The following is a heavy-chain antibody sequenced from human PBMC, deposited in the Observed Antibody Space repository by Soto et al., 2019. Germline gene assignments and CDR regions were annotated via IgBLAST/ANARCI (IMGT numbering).Heavy chain of an antibody. V-gene: IGHV4-4*02. J-gene: IGHJ6*03. CDR2: IYHSGST. CDR1: SGSISSSNW. Sequence: QVQLQESGPGLVKPSGTLSLTCAVSSGSISSSNWWSWVRQPPGKGLEWIGEIYHSGSTNYNPSLKSRVTISVDMSKNQFSLKLSSVTAAATAVYYCARGGSLYDFWSGYDDYYYYMDVWGKGTTVTVSS. D-gene: IGHD3-3*01. CDR3: ARGGSLYDFWSGYDDYYYYMDV.